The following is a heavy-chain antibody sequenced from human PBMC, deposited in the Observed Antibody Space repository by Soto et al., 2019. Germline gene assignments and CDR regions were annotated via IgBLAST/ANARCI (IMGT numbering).Heavy chain of an antibody. D-gene: IGHD3-22*01. Sequence: EVQLVESGGDLVQRGGSLRLSCAASGFDVSNTDMSWVRQAPGKGLEWVSVIYRGGYPNYADSVKGSFIVSRDSPKNTLYLQMDSLRAEDTAVYYCAREAIIVIAAPEYYFDYWGQGTLVTVSS. J-gene: IGHJ4*02. V-gene: IGHV3-66*01. CDR3: AREAIIVIAAPEYYFDY. CDR2: IYRGGYP. CDR1: GFDVSNTD.